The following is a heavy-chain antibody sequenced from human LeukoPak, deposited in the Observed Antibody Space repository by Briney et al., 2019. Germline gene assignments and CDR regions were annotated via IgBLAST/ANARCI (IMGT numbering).Heavy chain of an antibody. CDR3: ARIIVGAVPFFDY. J-gene: IGHJ4*02. CDR2: IDPSDSYT. Sequence: GESLKISCKGSGYSFASYWIGWVRQMPGKGLEWMGRIDPSDSYTNYSPSFQGHVTTSADKSISTAYLQWSSLKASDTAMYYCARIIVGAVPFFDYWGQGTLVTVSS. D-gene: IGHD1-26*01. CDR1: GYSFASYW. V-gene: IGHV5-10-1*01.